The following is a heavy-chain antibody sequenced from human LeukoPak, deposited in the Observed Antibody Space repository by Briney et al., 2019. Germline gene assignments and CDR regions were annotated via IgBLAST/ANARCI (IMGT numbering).Heavy chain of an antibody. J-gene: IGHJ6*03. CDR3: ARDRKYYYHMDV. CDR1: GGSISNYY. Sequence: PSETLSLTCTVSGGSISNYYWSWIRQPPGKGLEWIGYIYYSGSTKYNPSLKSRVTISVDTSKNQFSLRLSSLTAADTALYYCARDRKYYYHMDVWGKGTTVTVSS. CDR2: IYYSGST. V-gene: IGHV4-59*12. D-gene: IGHD1-14*01.